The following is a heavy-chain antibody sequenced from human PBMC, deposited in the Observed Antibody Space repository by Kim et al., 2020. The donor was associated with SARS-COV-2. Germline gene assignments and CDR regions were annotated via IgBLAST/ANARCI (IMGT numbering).Heavy chain of an antibody. CDR2: INWNGGST. CDR1: GFTFDDYV. V-gene: IGHV3-20*04. Sequence: GGSLRLSCAASGFTFDDYVMSWVRQAPGKGLEWVSGINWNGGSTGYADSVKGRFTISRDNAKNSLYLQMNSLRAEDTALYYCARFGNMVRGVNYYYGMDVWGQGTTVTVSS. D-gene: IGHD3-10*01. CDR3: ARFGNMVRGVNYYYGMDV. J-gene: IGHJ6*02.